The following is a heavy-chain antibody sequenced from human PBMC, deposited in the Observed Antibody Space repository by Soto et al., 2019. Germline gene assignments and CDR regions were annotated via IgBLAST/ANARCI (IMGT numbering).Heavy chain of an antibody. CDR3: AKGPLQPDGLDV. CDR2: ISDSGGAT. CDR1: GFIFSNYA. Sequence: EVHLLESGGGLVQPGGSLRVSCVASGFIFSNYAMSWVRQAPGKGLEWVSVISDSGGATYYADSVKGRFTMSRDNSKNTLYLQMNSLRAEDTAVYYCAKGPLQPDGLDVWGQGTTVTVSS. D-gene: IGHD1-1*01. J-gene: IGHJ6*02. V-gene: IGHV3-23*01.